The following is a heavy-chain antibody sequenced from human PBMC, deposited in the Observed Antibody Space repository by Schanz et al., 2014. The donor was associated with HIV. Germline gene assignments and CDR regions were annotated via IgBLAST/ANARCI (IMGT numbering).Heavy chain of an antibody. J-gene: IGHJ4*02. V-gene: IGHV3-30*18. CDR3: AKGLTIWLQPPFDY. CDR2: VSFDGSKK. CDR1: RFTFSRYG. D-gene: IGHD5-12*01. Sequence: VQLLESGGGLVQPGGFLRLSCAASRFTFSRYGMSWVRQTPGKGLEWVAVVSFDGSKKYYADSVKGRFTISRDNSKSTLSLQMNSLRAEDTAVYYCAKGLTIWLQPPFDYWGQGTLVTVSS.